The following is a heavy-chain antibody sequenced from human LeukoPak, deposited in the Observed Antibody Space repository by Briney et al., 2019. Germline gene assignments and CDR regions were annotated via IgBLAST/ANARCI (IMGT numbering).Heavy chain of an antibody. V-gene: IGHV3-30*02. CDR3: AKEDDSSGLGPFDY. Sequence: GGSLRLSCGASGFTFSSYAMHWVRQAPGKGLEWVAFIRYDGSNKYYADSVKGRFTISRDNSKNTLYLQMNSLRAEDTAVYYCAKEDDSSGLGPFDYWGQGTLVTVSS. D-gene: IGHD3-22*01. CDR2: IRYDGSNK. J-gene: IGHJ4*02. CDR1: GFTFSSYA.